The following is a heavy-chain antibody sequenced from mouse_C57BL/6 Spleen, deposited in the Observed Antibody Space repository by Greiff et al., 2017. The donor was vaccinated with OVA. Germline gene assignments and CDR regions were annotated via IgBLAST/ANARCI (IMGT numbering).Heavy chain of an antibody. J-gene: IGHJ4*01. V-gene: IGHV1-76*01. D-gene: IGHD2-1*01. Sequence: VQLQQSGAELVRPGASVKLSCKASGYTFTDYYINWVKQRPGQGLEWIARIYPGSGNTYYNEKFKGKATLTAEKSSSTAYMQLSSLTSEDSAVYFCARSYGNYVAMDYWGQGTSVTVSS. CDR3: ARSYGNYVAMDY. CDR1: GYTFTDYY. CDR2: IYPGSGNT.